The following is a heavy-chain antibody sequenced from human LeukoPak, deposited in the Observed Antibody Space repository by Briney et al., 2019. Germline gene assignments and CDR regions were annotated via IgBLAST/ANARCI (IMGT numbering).Heavy chain of an antibody. D-gene: IGHD3-10*01. CDR1: GGSIFSYY. J-gene: IGHJ4*02. V-gene: IGHV4-59*08. Sequence: SETLSLTCTVSGGSIFSYYWSWIRQPPGKGLEWIGYISYSGSTNYNPSLKSRVTISIDTSKNQFSLKLRSVTAADTAIYYCARQLVWFGPEYYFDSWGQGMLVTVSS. CDR2: ISYSGST. CDR3: ARQLVWFGPEYYFDS.